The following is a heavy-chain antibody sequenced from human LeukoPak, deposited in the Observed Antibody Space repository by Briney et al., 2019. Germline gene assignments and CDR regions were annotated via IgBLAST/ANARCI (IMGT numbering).Heavy chain of an antibody. V-gene: IGHV3-30*02. Sequence: GGSLRLSCEVSGFSFSSYGMHWVRQAPGKGLEWVAFIRYDGSNKYYADSVKGRFTISRDNSKNTLYLQMNSLRAEDTALYYCGKDRGFGQFLWGNDYWGQGTLVTVSS. J-gene: IGHJ4*02. CDR2: IRYDGSNK. CDR3: GKDRGFGQFLWGNDY. CDR1: GFSFSSYG. D-gene: IGHD3-10*01.